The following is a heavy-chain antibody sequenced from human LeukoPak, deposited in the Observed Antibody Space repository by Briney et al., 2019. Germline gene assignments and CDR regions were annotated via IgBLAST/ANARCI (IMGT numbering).Heavy chain of an antibody. CDR3: ARYSLHPPYYYYYGMDV. Sequence: SETLSLTCTVSGGSISSYYWSWIRQPPGKGLEWIGYIYYSGSTNYNPSLKGRVTISVDTSKNQFSLKLSSVTAADTAVYYCARYSLHPPYYYYYGMDVWGQGTTVTVSS. J-gene: IGHJ6*02. CDR1: GGSISSYY. CDR2: IYYSGST. V-gene: IGHV4-59*08. D-gene: IGHD5-18*01.